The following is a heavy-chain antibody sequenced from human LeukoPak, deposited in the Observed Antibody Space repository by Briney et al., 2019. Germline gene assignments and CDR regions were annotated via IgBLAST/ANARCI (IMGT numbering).Heavy chain of an antibody. CDR2: LSDSGRT. CDR3: ARRIAAADAFDM. J-gene: IGHJ3*02. D-gene: IGHD6-13*01. Sequence: SETLSLTCIVSGGSISSYYWSWIRQPPGKGQEGIGYLSDSGRTHYTAALESRVTISVDTSKNQFSLKLSSVTAADTAVYYCARRIAAADAFDMWGQGTMVTVSS. V-gene: IGHV4-59*08. CDR1: GGSISSYY.